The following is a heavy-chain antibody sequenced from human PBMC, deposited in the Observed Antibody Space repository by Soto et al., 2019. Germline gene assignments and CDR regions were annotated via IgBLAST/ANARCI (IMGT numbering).Heavy chain of an antibody. Sequence: ASVKVSCKASGYTFTSYAMHWVRQAPGQRLEWMGWINAGNGNTKYSQKFQGRVTITRDTSASTAYMELSSLRSEDTAVYYCAREDRLEPDFDYWGQGPLVTVSS. CDR1: GYTFTSYA. V-gene: IGHV1-3*01. D-gene: IGHD1-1*01. CDR3: AREDRLEPDFDY. J-gene: IGHJ4*02. CDR2: INAGNGNT.